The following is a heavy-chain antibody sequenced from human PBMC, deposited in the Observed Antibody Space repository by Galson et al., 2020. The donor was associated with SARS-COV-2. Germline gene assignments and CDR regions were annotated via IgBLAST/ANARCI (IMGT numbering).Heavy chain of an antibody. Sequence: GGSLRLSCAASGFSFSIYGLNWVRQAPGRGLEWVALIPYDGSNEYYADPVKGRFTISRDNTKNTLFLQMNSLRAEDTAVYFCAKDRGGAYFESSGYFDYWGQGTLVTVSS. CDR3: AKDRGGAYFESSGYFDY. J-gene: IGHJ4*02. CDR2: IPYDGSNE. V-gene: IGHV3-30*18. CDR1: GFSFSIYG. D-gene: IGHD3-22*01.